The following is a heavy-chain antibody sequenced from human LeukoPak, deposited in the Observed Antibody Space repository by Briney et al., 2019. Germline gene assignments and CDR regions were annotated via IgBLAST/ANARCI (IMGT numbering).Heavy chain of an antibody. CDR1: GYTFTGYY. CDR3: AREGDYYDSSGYSYYFDY. V-gene: IGHV1-2*06. D-gene: IGHD3-22*01. J-gene: IGHJ4*02. CDR2: INPNSGGT. Sequence: EASVKVSCKASGYTFTGYYMHWVRQAPGQGLEWMGRINPNSGGTNYAQKFQGRVTMTRDTSISTAYMELSRLRSDDTAVYYCAREGDYYDSSGYSYYFDYWGQGTLVTVSS.